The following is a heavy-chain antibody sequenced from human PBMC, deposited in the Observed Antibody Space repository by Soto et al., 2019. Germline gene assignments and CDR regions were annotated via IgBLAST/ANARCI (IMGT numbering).Heavy chain of an antibody. CDR3: VKGAKPTTLHYFDS. J-gene: IGHJ4*02. CDR2: MSTNGGAT. D-gene: IGHD1-7*01. Sequence: GGSLRLSCSASGWTFTSYSIHWVRQAPGKGLEYVSGMSTNGGATDYGDSVRGRFSISRDNSKTTDYLHMSTLRLDDTAVYYCVKGAKPTTLHYFDSWGQGILVTVSS. V-gene: IGHV3-64D*06. CDR1: GWTFTSYS.